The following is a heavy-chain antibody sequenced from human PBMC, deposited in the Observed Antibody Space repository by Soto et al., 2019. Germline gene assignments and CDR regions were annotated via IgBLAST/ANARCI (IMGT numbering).Heavy chain of an antibody. CDR1: GYTFTRYG. Sequence: QVQLVQSGAEVKKPGASVKVSCKASGYTFTRYGITWVRQAPGQGLEWMGWISADNVKTKYAQKIQGRVTMTTDTSTRTAYVELRSRRSDDTAVYYCARLISGTYSDWFDPWGQGTLVTVSS. J-gene: IGHJ5*02. V-gene: IGHV1-18*01. CDR2: ISADNVKT. D-gene: IGHD1-26*01. CDR3: ARLISGTYSDWFDP.